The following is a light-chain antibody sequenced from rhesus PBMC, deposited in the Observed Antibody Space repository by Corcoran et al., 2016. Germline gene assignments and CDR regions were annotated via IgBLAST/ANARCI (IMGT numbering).Light chain of an antibody. CDR2: KAS. CDR3: QQYSSRPPYS. Sequence: DIQMTQSPSSLSASVGDTVTITCRASQGISSWLAWYQQKPGKAPKLLSYKASSLQSGGPSRVSGSGSGTDFTLTISSLPSEDFATYYCQQYSSRPPYSFGQGTKVEIK. CDR1: QGISSW. J-gene: IGKJ2*01. V-gene: IGKV1-22*01.